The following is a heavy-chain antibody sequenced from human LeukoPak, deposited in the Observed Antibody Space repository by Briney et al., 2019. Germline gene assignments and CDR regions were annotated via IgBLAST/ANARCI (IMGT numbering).Heavy chain of an antibody. V-gene: IGHV4-39*01. D-gene: IGHD3-9*01. CDR3: ARHDYDILTDYYSFDY. CDR1: GGSISSSSYY. Sequence: SETLSLTCTVSGGSISSSSYYWGWIRQPPGKGLEWIGSIYYSGSTDYNPSLKSRFTISVDTSKNQLSLKLSSVTAADTAVYYCARHDYDILTDYYSFDYWGQGTLVTVSS. CDR2: IYYSGST. J-gene: IGHJ4*02.